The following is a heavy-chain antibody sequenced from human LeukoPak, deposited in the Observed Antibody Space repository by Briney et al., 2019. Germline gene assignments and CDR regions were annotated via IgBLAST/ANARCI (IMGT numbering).Heavy chain of an antibody. Sequence: SETLSLTCTVSGYSISSGYYWGWIRQPPGKGLEWIGRVYGSGNTNYSPSLRSRVTISIDTSKNQFSLKMNSVTAADTAVYYCARGWGSTSSNYFDPWGQGTLVTVSS. CDR3: ARGWGSTSSNYFDP. CDR1: GYSISSGYY. J-gene: IGHJ5*02. D-gene: IGHD2-2*01. V-gene: IGHV4-38-2*02. CDR2: VYGSGNT.